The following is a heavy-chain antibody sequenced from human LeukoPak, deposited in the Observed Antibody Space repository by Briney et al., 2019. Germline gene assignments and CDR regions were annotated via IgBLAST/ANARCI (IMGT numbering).Heavy chain of an antibody. D-gene: IGHD4-11*01. CDR2: IYYSGST. CDR1: GDSFSSYY. Sequence: SETLSLTCSVSGDSFSSYYWGWIRQPPGKGLEWIGSIYYSGSTYYNPSLESRVTISVDTSKNQFSLKLSSVTAADTAVYYCARLTTFDPWGQGTLVTVSS. CDR3: ARLTTFDP. V-gene: IGHV4-39*01. J-gene: IGHJ5*02.